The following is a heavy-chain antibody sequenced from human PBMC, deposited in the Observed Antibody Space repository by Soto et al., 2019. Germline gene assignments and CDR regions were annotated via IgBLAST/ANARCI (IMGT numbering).Heavy chain of an antibody. J-gene: IGHJ5*02. CDR3: ARVGVEGPDP. Sequence: SETLSLTCTVSGGSISSGGYYWSWIRQHPGKGLEWIGYIYYSGSTYYNPSLKSRVTISVDTSKNQFSLKLSSVTAADTAVYYCARVGVEGPDPWGQGTLVTVSS. CDR2: IYYSGST. CDR1: GGSISSGGYY. V-gene: IGHV4-31*03. D-gene: IGHD1-1*01.